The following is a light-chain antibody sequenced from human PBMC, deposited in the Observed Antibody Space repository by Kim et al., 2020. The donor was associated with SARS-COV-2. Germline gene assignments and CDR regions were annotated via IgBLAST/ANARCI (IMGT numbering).Light chain of an antibody. CDR2: QDS. J-gene: IGLJ2*01. V-gene: IGLV3-1*01. CDR1: KLGEKY. Sequence: VSPGATAIITGSGNKLGEKYACWYQQKPGQSPVLVIYQDSKRPSGIPERFSGSNSGNTATLTISGTQAMDEADYYCQAWDSSTVVFGGGTQLTVL. CDR3: QAWDSSTVV.